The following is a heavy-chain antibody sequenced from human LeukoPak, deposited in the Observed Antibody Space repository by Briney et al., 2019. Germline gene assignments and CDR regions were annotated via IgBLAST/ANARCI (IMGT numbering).Heavy chain of an antibody. Sequence: ASVKVSCKASGYTFTGYYMHWVRQAPGQGLEWMGWINPNSGGTNYAQKFQSRVTMTRDTSISTAYMELSRLRSDDTAVYYCARGVSYGLPPGGHADYWGQGTLVTVSS. D-gene: IGHD5-18*01. CDR2: INPNSGGT. CDR1: GYTFTGYY. CDR3: ARGVSYGLPPGGHADY. V-gene: IGHV1-2*02. J-gene: IGHJ4*02.